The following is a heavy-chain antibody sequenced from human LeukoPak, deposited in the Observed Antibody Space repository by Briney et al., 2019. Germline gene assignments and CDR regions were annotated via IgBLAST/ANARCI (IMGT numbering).Heavy chain of an antibody. CDR2: IIPILGIA. CDR3: ARDRGQLLFDY. D-gene: IGHD2-2*01. J-gene: IGHJ4*02. CDR1: GGTFSSYA. V-gene: IGHV1-69*04. Sequence: GASVKVSCKASGGTFSSYAISWVRQAPGQGLEWMGRIIPILGIANYAQKFQGRVTITADKSTSTAYMELSSLRSEDTAVYYCARDRGQLLFDYWGQGTLVTVSS.